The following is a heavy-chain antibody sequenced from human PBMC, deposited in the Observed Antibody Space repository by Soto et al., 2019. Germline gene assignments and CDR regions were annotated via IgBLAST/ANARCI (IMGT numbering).Heavy chain of an antibody. CDR2: IRSKANSYAT. CDR3: TRHGEQQRPHYYYYGMDV. J-gene: IGHJ6*02. Sequence: GGSLRLSCAASGFTFSGSAMHWVRQASGKGLEWVGRIRSKANSYATAYAASVKGRFTISRDDSKNTAYLQMNSLKTEDTAVYYCTRHGEQQRPHYYYYGMDVWGQGTTVTVSS. CDR1: GFTFSGSA. D-gene: IGHD6-13*01. V-gene: IGHV3-73*01.